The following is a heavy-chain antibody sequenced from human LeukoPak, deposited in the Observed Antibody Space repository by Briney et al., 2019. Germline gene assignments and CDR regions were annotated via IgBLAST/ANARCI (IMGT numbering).Heavy chain of an antibody. V-gene: IGHV1-46*01. CDR1: GYTFTSYY. J-gene: IGHJ6*02. CDR2: INPSGGST. Sequence: ASVKVSCKASGYTFTSYYMHWVRQAPGQGLEWMGIINPSGGSTSYAQKFQGRVTMTRDTSTSTVYMELSSLRSEDTAVYYCASGYYDFWSGYLPDCYYYGMDVWGQGTTVTVSS. D-gene: IGHD3-3*01. CDR3: ASGYYDFWSGYLPDCYYYGMDV.